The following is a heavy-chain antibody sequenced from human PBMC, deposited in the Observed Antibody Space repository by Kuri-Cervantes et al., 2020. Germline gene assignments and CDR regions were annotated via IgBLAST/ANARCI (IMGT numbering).Heavy chain of an antibody. CDR1: GFTFDDYA. CDR3: ARAPPPLRYFDSYYFDY. Sequence: GGSLRLSCAASGFTFDDYAMHWVRQAPGKGLEWVSGISWNSGSIGYADSVKGRFTISRDNSENTLYLQMSSLRAEDTAVYYCARAPPPLRYFDSYYFDYWGQGTLVTVSS. D-gene: IGHD3-9*01. J-gene: IGHJ4*02. V-gene: IGHV3-9*01. CDR2: ISWNSGSI.